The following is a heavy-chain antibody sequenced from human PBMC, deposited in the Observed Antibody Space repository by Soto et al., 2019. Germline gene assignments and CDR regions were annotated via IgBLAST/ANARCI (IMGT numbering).Heavy chain of an antibody. Sequence: ASVKVSCKASGYIFVNYGIAWVRQAPGQGLEWMGWINPNSGGTNYAQKFQGWVTMTRDTSISTAYMELSRLRSDDTAVYYCARDRGSGWPNDYWGQGTLVTVSS. V-gene: IGHV1-2*04. J-gene: IGHJ4*02. CDR2: INPNSGGT. CDR3: ARDRGSGWPNDY. D-gene: IGHD6-19*01. CDR1: GYIFVNYG.